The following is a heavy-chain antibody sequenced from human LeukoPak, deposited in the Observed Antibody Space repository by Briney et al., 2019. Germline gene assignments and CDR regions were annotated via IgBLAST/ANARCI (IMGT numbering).Heavy chain of an antibody. CDR3: AKDQWFLPPRFYGDYADRGYFDY. V-gene: IGHV1-18*01. CDR1: GYTFTSYG. D-gene: IGHD4-17*01. CDR2: ISAYNGNT. Sequence: ASVKVSCKASGYTFTSYGISWVRQAPGQGLEWMGWISAYNGNTNYAQKLQGRVTMTTDTSTSTAYMELRSLRSDDTAVYYCAKDQWFLPPRFYGDYADRGYFDYWGQGTLVTVSS. J-gene: IGHJ4*02.